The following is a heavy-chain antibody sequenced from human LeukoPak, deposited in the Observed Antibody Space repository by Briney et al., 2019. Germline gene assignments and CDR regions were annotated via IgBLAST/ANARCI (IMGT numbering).Heavy chain of an antibody. CDR2: ISGSGGST. J-gene: IGHJ5*02. V-gene: IGHV3-23*01. CDR3: AKGDVDTAMVNWFDP. Sequence: GGSLRLSCAASGFTFSSYAMSWVRQAPGKGLEWVSAISGSGGSTYYADSVKGRFTISRDNSKDTLYLQMNSLRAEDTAVYYCAKGDVDTAMVNWFDPWGQGTLVTVSS. CDR1: GFTFSSYA. D-gene: IGHD5-18*01.